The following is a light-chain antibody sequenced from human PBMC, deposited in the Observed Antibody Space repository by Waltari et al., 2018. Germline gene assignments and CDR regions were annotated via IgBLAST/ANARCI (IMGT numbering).Light chain of an antibody. CDR2: DVS. V-gene: IGLV2-23*02. J-gene: IGLJ3*02. CDR1: SRYIGRYDI. Sequence: HSALTQPAAVAWSPGQSVTISCTAASRYIGRYDIVSWYQQHPGNAPKLVISDVSKRPSGVSDRFSGSKSGDTASLTISGLQFEDEADYYCCSYAGNYVWVFGGGTRLTVL. CDR3: CSYAGNYVWV.